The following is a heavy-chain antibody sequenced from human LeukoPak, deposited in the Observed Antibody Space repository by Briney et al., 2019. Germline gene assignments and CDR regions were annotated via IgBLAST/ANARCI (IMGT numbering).Heavy chain of an antibody. CDR3: ARDRGGSSFDY. CDR2: INTDGNTT. Sequence: GESLRLSCAASGFTFSSYWMHWVRQAPGKGLVWVSRINTDGNTTNYADSVKGRFTISRDNAKNTLYLQMNGLRAEDTAVYYCARDRGGSSFDYWGQGTLVTVSS. D-gene: IGHD3-16*01. V-gene: IGHV3-74*01. CDR1: GFTFSSYW. J-gene: IGHJ4*02.